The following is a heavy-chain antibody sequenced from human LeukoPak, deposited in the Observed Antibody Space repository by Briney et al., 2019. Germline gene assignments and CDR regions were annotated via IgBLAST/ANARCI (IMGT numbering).Heavy chain of an antibody. CDR2: INPNSGNT. D-gene: IGHD2-15*01. CDR3: AREVGYCSGGSCYYWFDP. CDR1: GYTFTGYY. Sequence: GASVKVSCKASGYTFTGYYMHWVRQAPGQGLEWMGWINPNSGNTGYAQKFQGRVTMTRNTSISTAYMELSSLRSEDTAVYYCAREVGYCSGGSCYYWFDPWGQGTLVTVSS. J-gene: IGHJ5*02. V-gene: IGHV1-8*02.